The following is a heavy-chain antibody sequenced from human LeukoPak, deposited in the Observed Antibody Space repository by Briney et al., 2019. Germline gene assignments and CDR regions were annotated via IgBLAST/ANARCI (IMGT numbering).Heavy chain of an antibody. V-gene: IGHV1-2*04. CDR1: GYTFTGYY. J-gene: IGHJ4*02. CDR3: ARGRIVVVPAATPAYYFDY. Sequence: ASVKVSCKASGYTFTGYYMHWVRQAPGQGLEWMGWINPNSGGTNYAQKFQGWVTMTRDTSISTAYMELSRLRSDDTAVYYCARGRIVVVPAATPAYYFDYGGQGTLVIVSS. D-gene: IGHD2-2*01. CDR2: INPNSGGT.